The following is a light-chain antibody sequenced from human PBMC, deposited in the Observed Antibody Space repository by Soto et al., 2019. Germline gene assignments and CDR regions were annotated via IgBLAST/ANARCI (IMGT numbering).Light chain of an antibody. Sequence: EIVMTQSPGTLSVSPGERATLSCRASQRVSSNLAWYQQKPGQAPRLLIYGASTRATGIPARFSGSRSGTEFTLTISSLQSEYFAVYYCQWYNNLPRTFGQGTKVEIK. J-gene: IGKJ1*01. CDR2: GAS. V-gene: IGKV3-15*01. CDR3: QWYNNLPRT. CDR1: QRVSSN.